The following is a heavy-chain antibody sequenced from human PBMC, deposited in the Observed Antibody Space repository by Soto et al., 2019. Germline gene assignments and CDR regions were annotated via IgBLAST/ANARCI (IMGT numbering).Heavy chain of an antibody. Sequence: QVPLVQSGAEVKKPGASVKVSCKASGYTFTSYGISWVRQAPGQGLERMGWISAYNGNTNYAQKQQGRVTMTTDTSPSTADMELRSLRSDDTAAYYCARVRFRSIAAAGTSDYWGQGTLVTVSS. CDR3: ARVRFRSIAAAGTSDY. V-gene: IGHV1-18*01. D-gene: IGHD6-13*01. CDR1: GYTFTSYG. J-gene: IGHJ4*02. CDR2: ISAYNGNT.